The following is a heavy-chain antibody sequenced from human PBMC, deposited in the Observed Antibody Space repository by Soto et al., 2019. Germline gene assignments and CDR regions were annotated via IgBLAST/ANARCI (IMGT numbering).Heavy chain of an antibody. CDR2: IYYSGST. CDR1: GGSISSGGYY. Sequence: PSETLSLTCTVSGGSISSGGYYWSWIRRHPGKGLEWIGYIYYSGSTYYNPSLKSRVTISVDTSKNQFSLKLSSVTAADTAVYYCAGFDYGGKWIDYWGQGTLVTVSS. V-gene: IGHV4-31*03. CDR3: AGFDYGGKWIDY. J-gene: IGHJ4*02. D-gene: IGHD4-17*01.